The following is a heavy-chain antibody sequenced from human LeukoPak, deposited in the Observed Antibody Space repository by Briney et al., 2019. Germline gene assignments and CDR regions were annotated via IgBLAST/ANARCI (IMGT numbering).Heavy chain of an antibody. CDR1: GGSISSYY. V-gene: IGHV4-59*01. CDR2: IYYSGST. Sequence: SLALSLTCTVSGGSISSYYWSWIRQPPGKGLEWIGYIYYSGSTNYNPSLKSRVTISVDTSKNQFSLKLSSVTAADTAVYYCARQVVRGVNHFDYWGQGTLVTVSS. J-gene: IGHJ4*02. CDR3: ARQVVRGVNHFDY. D-gene: IGHD3-10*01.